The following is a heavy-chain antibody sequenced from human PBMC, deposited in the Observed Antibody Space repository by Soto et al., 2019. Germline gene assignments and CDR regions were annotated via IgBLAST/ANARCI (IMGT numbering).Heavy chain of an antibody. CDR3: AKNGQPPYYYYGLDV. V-gene: IGHV3-30*02. J-gene: IGHJ6*02. CDR2: IWHDGSHQ. Sequence: PGGSLRLSCGASGFIFSSYTMYWVRQAPGKGLEGVAIIWHDGSHQYYADSVKGRFTISRDNSKNTVYLQMNSLTSDDTAVYYCAKNGQPPYYYYGLDVWGQGTKVTVSS. D-gene: IGHD2-8*01. CDR1: GFIFSSYT.